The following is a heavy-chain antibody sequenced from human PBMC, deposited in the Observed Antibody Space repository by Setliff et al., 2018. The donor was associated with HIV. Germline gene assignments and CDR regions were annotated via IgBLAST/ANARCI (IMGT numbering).Heavy chain of an antibody. CDR2: IHHSGTA. D-gene: IGHD6-13*01. V-gene: IGHV4-39*07. CDR3: ARILVAAAGTGFDP. CDR1: GGSITRTPYY. Sequence: PSETLSLTCTVSGGSITRTPYYWGWIRQPPGKGLEWIGSIHHSGTAYDNPSLKSRVIISIGKSKNKFSLKVSSVTAADTAVYYRARILVAAAGTGFDPWGQGILVTVSS. J-gene: IGHJ5*02.